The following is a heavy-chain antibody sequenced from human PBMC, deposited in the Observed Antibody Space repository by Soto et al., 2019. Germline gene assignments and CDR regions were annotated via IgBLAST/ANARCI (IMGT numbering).Heavy chain of an antibody. CDR1: GGTFSSYT. Sequence: SVKVSCKASGGTFSSYTISWVRQAPGQGLEWMGRIIPILGIANYAQKFQGRVTITADKSTSTAYMELSSLRSEDTAVYYCARALFGVELGAFDIWGQGTMVTVS. CDR2: IIPILGIA. D-gene: IGHD3-3*01. V-gene: IGHV1-69*02. CDR3: ARALFGVELGAFDI. J-gene: IGHJ3*02.